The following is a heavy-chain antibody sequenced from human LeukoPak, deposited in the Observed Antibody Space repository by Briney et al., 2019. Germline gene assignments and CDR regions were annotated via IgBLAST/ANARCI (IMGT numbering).Heavy chain of an antibody. CDR1: GGPIRSSSYY. CDR3: ARGHSPVTTKVSYFQH. Sequence: PSETLSLTCTVSGGPIRSSSYYWGWIRQPPGKGLEWIGSIYYSGSTYYNPSLKSRVTILVDTSKNQFSLKLSSVTAADTAVYYCARGHSPVTTKVSYFQHWGQGTLVTVSS. CDR2: IYYSGST. V-gene: IGHV4-39*07. J-gene: IGHJ1*01. D-gene: IGHD4-17*01.